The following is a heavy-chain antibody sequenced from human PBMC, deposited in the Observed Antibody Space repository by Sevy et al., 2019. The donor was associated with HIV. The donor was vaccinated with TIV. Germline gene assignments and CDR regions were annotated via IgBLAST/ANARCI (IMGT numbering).Heavy chain of an antibody. CDR2: SDPRDGQT. J-gene: IGHJ5*02. V-gene: IGHV1-24*01. Sequence: ASVKVSCKVTGYTLNKLAIHWVRQAPGKGLEWMGSSDPRDGQTIYAQAFQGRVTMTEDTSTDTAYIDLSSLTSEDTAVYYWAIVGLGYYRGSSYYQGDWFDPWGQGTLVTVSS. CDR1: GYTLNKLA. D-gene: IGHD2-15*01. CDR3: AIVGLGYYRGSSYYQGDWFDP.